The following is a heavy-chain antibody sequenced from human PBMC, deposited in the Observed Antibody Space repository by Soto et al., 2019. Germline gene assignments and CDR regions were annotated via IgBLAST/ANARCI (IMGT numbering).Heavy chain of an antibody. CDR1: GGSISSSSYY. CDR3: ASSSTSISWFDP. D-gene: IGHD3-9*01. V-gene: IGHV4-39*01. CDR2: IYYSGST. Sequence: SETLSLTCAVSGGSISSSSYYWGWIRQPPGKGLEWIGSIYYSGSTYYNPSLKSRVTISVDTSKNQFSLKLSSVTAADTAVYYCASSSTSISWFDPWGQGTLVTVSS. J-gene: IGHJ5*02.